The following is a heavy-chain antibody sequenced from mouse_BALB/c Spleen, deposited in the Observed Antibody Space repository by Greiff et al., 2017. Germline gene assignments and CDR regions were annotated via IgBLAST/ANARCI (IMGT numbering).Heavy chain of an antibody. CDR3: ARNYDYDGGYYYAMDY. V-gene: IGHV2-2*02. CDR1: GFSLTSYG. D-gene: IGHD2-4*01. CDR2: IWSGGST. J-gene: IGHJ4*01. Sequence: QLKQSGPGLVQPSQSLSITCTVSGFSLTSYGVHWVRQSPGKGLEWLGVIWSGGSTDYNAAFISRLSISKDNSKSQVFFKMNSLQANDTAIYYCARNYDYDGGYYYAMDYWGQGTSVTVSS.